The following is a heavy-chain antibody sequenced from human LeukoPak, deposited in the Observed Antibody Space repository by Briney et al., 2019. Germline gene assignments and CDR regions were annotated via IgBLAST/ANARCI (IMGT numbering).Heavy chain of an antibody. Sequence: ASVKVSCKASGYTFTGYYMHWVRQAPGQGLEWMGWINPNSGGTNYAQKFQGRVTMTRDTSISTAYMELSRLRSDDTAVYYCARDRAGTTLIRHHDYYYMDVWGKGTTVTVSS. J-gene: IGHJ6*03. CDR1: GYTFTGYY. V-gene: IGHV1-2*02. CDR2: INPNSGGT. D-gene: IGHD1-1*01. CDR3: ARDRAGTTLIRHHDYYYMDV.